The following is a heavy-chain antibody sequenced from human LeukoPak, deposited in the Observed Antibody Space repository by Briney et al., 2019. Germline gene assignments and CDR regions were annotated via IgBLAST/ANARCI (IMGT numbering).Heavy chain of an antibody. J-gene: IGHJ4*02. D-gene: IGHD3-22*01. CDR3: ARTLPYYYDSSGYLFDY. Sequence: PSETLSLTCTVSGGSISSYYWSWLRQPPGKGLEWIGYIYYSGSTNYNPSLKSRVTISVDTSKNQFSLKLSSVTAADTAVYYCARTLPYYYDSSGYLFDYWGQGTLVTVSS. CDR2: IYYSGST. CDR1: GGSISSYY. V-gene: IGHV4-59*01.